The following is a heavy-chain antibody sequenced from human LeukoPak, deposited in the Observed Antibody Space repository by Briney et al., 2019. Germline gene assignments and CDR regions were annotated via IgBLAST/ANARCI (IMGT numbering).Heavy chain of an antibody. CDR3: AKKMVRGVIGMDV. V-gene: IGHV3-30*02. D-gene: IGHD3-10*01. CDR1: GFTFSNYE. CDR2: IRYDGSNK. Sequence: PGGSLRLSCATSGFTFSNYEMNWVRQAPGKGLEWVAFIRYDGSNKYYADSVKGRFTISRDNSKNTLYLQMNSLRAEDTAVYYCAKKMVRGVIGMDVWGKGTTVTISS. J-gene: IGHJ6*03.